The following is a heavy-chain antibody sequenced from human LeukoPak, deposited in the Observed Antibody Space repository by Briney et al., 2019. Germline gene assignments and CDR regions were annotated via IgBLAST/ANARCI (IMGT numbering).Heavy chain of an antibody. CDR1: GGPISSGGYY. CDR3: ARGDYGGNEYYFDY. V-gene: IGHV4-31*03. CDR2: IYYSGST. J-gene: IGHJ4*02. Sequence: KASETLSLTCTVSGGPISSGGYYWSWIRQHPGKGLEWIGYIYYSGSTYYNPSLKSRVTISVDTSKNQFSLKLSSVTAADTAVYYCARGDYGGNEYYFDYWGQGTLVTVSS. D-gene: IGHD4-23*01.